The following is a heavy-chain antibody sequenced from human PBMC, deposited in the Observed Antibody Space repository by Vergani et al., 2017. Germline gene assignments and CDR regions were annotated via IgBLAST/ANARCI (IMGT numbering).Heavy chain of an antibody. D-gene: IGHD3-16*02. J-gene: IGHJ5*02. CDR2: ISSSSSTI. V-gene: IGHV3-48*04. CDR1: GFTFSSYS. Sequence: EVQLVESGGGLVQPGGSLRLSCAASGFTFSSYSMNWVRQAPGKGLEWVSYISSSSSTIYYADSVKGRFTISRDNAKNSLYLQMNSLRAEDTAVYYCARDRRNYDYVWGSYRFPRLFDPGGQGTLVTVSS. CDR3: ARDRRNYDYVWGSYRFPRLFDP.